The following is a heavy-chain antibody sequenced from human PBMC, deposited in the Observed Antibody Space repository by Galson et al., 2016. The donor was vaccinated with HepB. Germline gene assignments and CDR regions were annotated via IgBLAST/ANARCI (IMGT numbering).Heavy chain of an antibody. J-gene: IGHJ6*02. V-gene: IGHV3-74*01. D-gene: IGHD6-13*01. CDR1: GFTFSNYW. CDR2: VNTDGFSA. Sequence: SLRLSCAASGFTFSNYWMHWVRQAPGKGLVWVSRVNTDGFSANFADSVKGRFFISRDNGKNTLYLEMNGLRVEDTAVYYCARVRSTAASDFYLYDGMDVWGQGTTVIVSS. CDR3: ARVRSTAASDFYLYDGMDV.